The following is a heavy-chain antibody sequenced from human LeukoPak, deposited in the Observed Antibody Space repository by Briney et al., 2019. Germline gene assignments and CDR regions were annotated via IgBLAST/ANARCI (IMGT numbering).Heavy chain of an antibody. J-gene: IGHJ5*02. CDR1: GGSISSRNW. CDR3: ARAGVDYYDSSGYSFDP. V-gene: IGHV4-4*02. D-gene: IGHD3-22*01. CDR2: IYHSGST. Sequence: SETLSLTCAVSGGSISSRNWWSWVRQPPGKGLEWIGEIYHSGSTNYNPSLQSRVSISVDKSKNQFSLKLTSVTAADTAMYYCARAGVDYYDSSGYSFDPWGQGTLVTVSS.